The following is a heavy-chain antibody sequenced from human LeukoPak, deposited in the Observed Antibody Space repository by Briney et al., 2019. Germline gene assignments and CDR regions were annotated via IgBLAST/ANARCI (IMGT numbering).Heavy chain of an antibody. CDR2: ISKCSSYT. V-gene: IGHV3-11*06. Sequence: GGSVRLSCVASGFTFIDYYLSWLCQAPAKGRAGVSYISKCSSYTNYADSVKGRFTISTDNAKNSLYLQMNSLRAEDTAVYYCARGGRWGQGTLVTVSS. CDR3: ARGGR. CDR1: GFTFIDYY. D-gene: IGHD3-16*01. J-gene: IGHJ4*02.